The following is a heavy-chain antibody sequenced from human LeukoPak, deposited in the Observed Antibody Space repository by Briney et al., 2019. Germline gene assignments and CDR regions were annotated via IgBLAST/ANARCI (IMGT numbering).Heavy chain of an antibody. V-gene: IGHV1-18*01. CDR3: ARFARAAAGTSYYYYMDV. CDR1: GYTFTSYG. J-gene: IGHJ6*03. CDR2: ISAYNGNT. D-gene: IGHD6-13*01. Sequence: ASVKVSCKASGYTFTSYGISWVRQAPGQGLEWMGWISAYNGNTNYAQKLQGRVTMTTDTSTSTAYMELRSLRSDDTAVYYCARFARAAAGTSYYYYMDVWGKGTTVTVSS.